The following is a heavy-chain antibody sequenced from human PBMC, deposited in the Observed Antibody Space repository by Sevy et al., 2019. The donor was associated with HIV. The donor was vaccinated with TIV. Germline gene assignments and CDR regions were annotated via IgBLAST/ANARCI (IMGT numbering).Heavy chain of an antibody. J-gene: IGHJ4*02. CDR2: ISFGGADT. Sequence: GGSLRLSCAASGFTFATYAMTWVRQAPGKGLEWVSVISFGGADTYYADSVKGRFTISRTNSKNTLYLQMNSLRAEDMAVFYWAKDRVSGSYYTGDFDSWGQGTLVTVSS. CDR1: GFTFATYA. D-gene: IGHD3-10*01. V-gene: IGHV3-23*01. CDR3: AKDRVSGSYYTGDFDS.